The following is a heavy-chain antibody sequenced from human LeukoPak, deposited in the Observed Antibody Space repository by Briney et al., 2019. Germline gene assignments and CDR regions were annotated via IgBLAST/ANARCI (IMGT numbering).Heavy chain of an antibody. V-gene: IGHV3-23*01. D-gene: IGHD6-19*01. Sequence: GGSLRLSCAASGFTFSSYAMSWVRQAPGKGLEWVPAISGSGGSTYYADSVKGRFTISRDNSKNTLYLQMNSLRAEDTAVHYCAKRMSRGAVAALFDYWGQGTLVTVSS. J-gene: IGHJ4*02. CDR3: AKRMSRGAVAALFDY. CDR1: GFTFSSYA. CDR2: ISGSGGST.